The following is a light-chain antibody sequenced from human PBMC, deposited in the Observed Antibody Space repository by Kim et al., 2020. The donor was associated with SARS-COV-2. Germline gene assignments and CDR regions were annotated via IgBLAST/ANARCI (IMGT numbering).Light chain of an antibody. Sequence: SPEERATLSCRASQGVSSSDLAWYQQNPGQAPRLLIYGASSRATGIPDRFSGSGSGTDFTFTISRLEPEDFAVYYCQQYGSSGFTFGPGTKVDIK. V-gene: IGKV3-20*01. CDR2: GAS. CDR1: QGVSSSD. J-gene: IGKJ3*01. CDR3: QQYGSSGFT.